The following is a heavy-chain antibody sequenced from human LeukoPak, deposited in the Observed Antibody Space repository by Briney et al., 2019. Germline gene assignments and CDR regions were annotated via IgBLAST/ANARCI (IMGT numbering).Heavy chain of an antibody. Sequence: GGSLRLSCAASGFTFSSYSMNWVRQAPGKGLEWVSTISGSGGSTYYADSVKGRFTFSRDNSKNSLYLQMNSLRAEDTAVYYCARDLYDFRGIWGQGTLVTVSS. CDR1: GFTFSSYS. D-gene: IGHD3/OR15-3a*01. V-gene: IGHV3-23*01. J-gene: IGHJ4*02. CDR3: ARDLYDFRGI. CDR2: ISGSGGST.